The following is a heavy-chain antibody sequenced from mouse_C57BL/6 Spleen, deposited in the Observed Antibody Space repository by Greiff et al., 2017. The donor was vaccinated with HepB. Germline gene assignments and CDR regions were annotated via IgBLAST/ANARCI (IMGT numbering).Heavy chain of an antibody. D-gene: IGHD1-1*01. CDR2: INPNYGTT. V-gene: IGHV1-39*01. Sequence: EVQLQQSGPELVKPGASVKISCKASGYSFTDYNMNWVKQSNGKSLEWIGVINPNYGTTSYNQKFKGKATLTVDQSSSTAYMQLNSLTSEDSAVYDCASWAVVATNWYFDVWGTGTTVTVSS. J-gene: IGHJ1*03. CDR3: ASWAVVATNWYFDV. CDR1: GYSFTDYN.